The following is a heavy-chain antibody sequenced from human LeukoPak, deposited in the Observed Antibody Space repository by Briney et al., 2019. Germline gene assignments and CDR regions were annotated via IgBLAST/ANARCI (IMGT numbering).Heavy chain of an antibody. Sequence: SGPTLVKPTQTLTLTCTFSGFSLTTSGVGVGWIRQPPGKALEWLALVYWSDDKRYSPSLKSRLTITKDTAKNQVVLTITNVDPVDTATYYCAHTSLYDQTFDYWGQGTLVTVSS. CDR1: GFSLTTSGVG. CDR3: AHTSLYDQTFDY. D-gene: IGHD3-3*01. J-gene: IGHJ4*02. CDR2: VYWSDDK. V-gene: IGHV2-5*01.